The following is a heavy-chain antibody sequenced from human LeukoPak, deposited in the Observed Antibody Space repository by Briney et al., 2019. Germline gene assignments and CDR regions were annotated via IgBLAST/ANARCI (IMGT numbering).Heavy chain of an antibody. CDR1: GGSISSSSYS. J-gene: IGHJ4*02. D-gene: IGHD5-18*01. CDR2: IYYSGST. V-gene: IGHV4-30-4*07. CDR3: ARGRGYSYGYGLDY. Sequence: SETLSLTCTVSGGSISSSSYSWSWIRQPPGKGLEWIGYIYYSGSTYYNPSLKSRVTISVDTSKNQFSLKLSSVTAADTAVYYCARGRGYSYGYGLDYWGQGTLVTVSS.